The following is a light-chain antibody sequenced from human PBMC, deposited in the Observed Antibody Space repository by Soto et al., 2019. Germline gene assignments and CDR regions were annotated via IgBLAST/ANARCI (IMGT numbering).Light chain of an antibody. CDR2: GAS. V-gene: IGKV3-15*01. Sequence: VLTQAPDTLSVSPGERATLSCRASQAINNNVAWYQLKDGQVPRLLIYGASTRATGIPARFSGSGSGTEFTLTISSLQSEDFAVYYCQQYNNWPPTFGQGTKVDIK. CDR1: QAINNN. J-gene: IGKJ1*01. CDR3: QQYNNWPPT.